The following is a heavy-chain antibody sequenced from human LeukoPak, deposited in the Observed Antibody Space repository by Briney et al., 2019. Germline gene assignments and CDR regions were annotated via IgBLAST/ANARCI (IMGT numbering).Heavy chain of an antibody. Sequence: ASVKVSCKASGYTFTSYGISWVRQAPGQGLEWMGWISAYNGNTNYAQKLQGRVTMTTDTSTSTAYMELRSLRSDDTAVYYCARGDCTNGVCYRLHGYWGQGTLVTVSS. D-gene: IGHD2-8*01. CDR3: ARGDCTNGVCYRLHGY. CDR1: GYTFTSYG. J-gene: IGHJ4*02. CDR2: ISAYNGNT. V-gene: IGHV1-18*01.